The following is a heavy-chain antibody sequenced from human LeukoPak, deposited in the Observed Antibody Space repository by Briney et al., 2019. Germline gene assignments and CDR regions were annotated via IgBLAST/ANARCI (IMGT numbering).Heavy chain of an antibody. D-gene: IGHD3-10*01. V-gene: IGHV4-4*02. J-gene: IGHJ4*02. CDR1: RGSISTYY. CDR3: ARDGDSGTYYTFDY. Sequence: SETLSLTCTVSRGSISTYYWSWVRQSPGKGLEWIGEIFHSGSTNYNPSLKSRVTISLDKSKNQFSLKLTSVTAADTAVYYCARDGDSGTYYTFDYWGQGTLVTVSS. CDR2: IFHSGST.